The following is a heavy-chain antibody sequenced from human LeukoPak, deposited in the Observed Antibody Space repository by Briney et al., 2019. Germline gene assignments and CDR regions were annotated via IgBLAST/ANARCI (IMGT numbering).Heavy chain of an antibody. CDR2: VFYNETA. V-gene: IGHV4-38-2*01. CDR3: AQDNYGAFDY. CDR1: GYSISSGYY. J-gene: IGHJ4*02. D-gene: IGHD4-11*01. Sequence: SETVSRTCAVSGYSISSGYYWGWIRQPPGKGLQWLGSVFYNETARYNPSLQSRVTVSIDTSKNQFSLKLSSVTAGDTAIYYCAQDNYGAFDYWGQGSLVTVSS.